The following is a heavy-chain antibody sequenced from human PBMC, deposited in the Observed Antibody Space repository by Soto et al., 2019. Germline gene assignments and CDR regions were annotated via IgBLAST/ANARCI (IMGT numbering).Heavy chain of an antibody. CDR3: ARDSYDFWCCYYDFDD. CDR1: GFTFSSYS. CDR2: ISSSSSYI. Sequence: GGSLRLSCAASGFTFSSYSMNWVRQAPGKGLEWVSSISSSSSYIYYADSVKGRFTISRDNAKNSLYLQMNSLRAEDTSVYYGARDSYDFWCCYYDFDDWGQGTLVTVSS. D-gene: IGHD3-3*01. V-gene: IGHV3-21*01. J-gene: IGHJ4*02.